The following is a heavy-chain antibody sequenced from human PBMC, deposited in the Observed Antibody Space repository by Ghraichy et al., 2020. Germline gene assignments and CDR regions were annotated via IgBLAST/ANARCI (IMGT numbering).Heavy chain of an antibody. CDR1: GYTLSELS. CDR2: FDPEDGET. Sequence: ASVKVSCKVSGYTLSELSMHWVRQAPGKRLEWMGDFDPEDGETNYAQKFQGRVTMTEDTSTDQAYMELSSLRSEDTAVYYCATVHRFCSGVSCYSGGENVAFDICALVTMVTVSS. J-gene: IGHJ3*02. V-gene: IGHV1-24*01. CDR3: ATVHRFCSGVSCYSGGENVAFDI. D-gene: IGHD2-15*01.